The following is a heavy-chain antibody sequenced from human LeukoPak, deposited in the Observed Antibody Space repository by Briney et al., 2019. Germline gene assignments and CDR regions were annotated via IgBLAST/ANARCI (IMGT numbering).Heavy chain of an antibody. J-gene: IGHJ4*02. Sequence: ASVKVSCKASGYTFTSYGISWVRQAPGQGPEWMGWISAYNGNTNYAQKLQGRVTMTTDTSTSTAYMELRSLRSDDTAVYYCARDDYDFWSGYYKTNPAFDYWGQGTLVTVSS. D-gene: IGHD3-3*01. CDR2: ISAYNGNT. CDR1: GYTFTSYG. V-gene: IGHV1-18*01. CDR3: ARDDYDFWSGYYKTNPAFDY.